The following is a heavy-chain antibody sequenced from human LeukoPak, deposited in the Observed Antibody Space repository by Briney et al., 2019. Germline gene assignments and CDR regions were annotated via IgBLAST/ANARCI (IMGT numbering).Heavy chain of an antibody. D-gene: IGHD3-3*01. Sequence: ASVKVSCKASGGTFSSYAISWVRQAPGQGLEWMGWISAYNGNTNYAQKLQGRVTMTTDTSTSTAYMELRSLRSDDTAVYYCARESPNHYDFWSGYYYYFDYWGQGTLVIVSP. J-gene: IGHJ4*02. CDR2: ISAYNGNT. V-gene: IGHV1-18*01. CDR3: ARESPNHYDFWSGYYYYFDY. CDR1: GGTFSSYA.